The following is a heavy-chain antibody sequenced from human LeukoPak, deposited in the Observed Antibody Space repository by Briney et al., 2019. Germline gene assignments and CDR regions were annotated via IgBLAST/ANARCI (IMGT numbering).Heavy chain of an antibody. CDR2: IYYSGST. Sequence: SETLSLTCTVSGGSISSYYWSWIRQPPGKGLEWIGYIYYSGSTNYNPSLKSRVTISVDTSKSQFSLKLSSVTAADTAVYYCARRRPTPIAAAGTHAFDIWGQGTMVTVSS. CDR3: ARRRPTPIAAAGTHAFDI. D-gene: IGHD6-13*01. J-gene: IGHJ3*02. V-gene: IGHV4-59*08. CDR1: GGSISSYY.